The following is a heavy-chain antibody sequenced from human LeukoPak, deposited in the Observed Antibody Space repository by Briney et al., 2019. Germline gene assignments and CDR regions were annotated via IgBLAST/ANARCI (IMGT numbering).Heavy chain of an antibody. D-gene: IGHD6-13*01. J-gene: IGHJ5*02. V-gene: IGHV1-8*01. CDR2: MNPNSGRT. Sequence: ATVKVSCKASGYTFSTYDINWVRQATGQGLEWMGWMNPNSGRTGHAQKFEGRVTMTRNTSITTAYMELSSLRFEDTAVYYCARGYSSTWSNWFDPWGQGTLVTVSS. CDR1: GYTFSTYD. CDR3: ARGYSSTWSNWFDP.